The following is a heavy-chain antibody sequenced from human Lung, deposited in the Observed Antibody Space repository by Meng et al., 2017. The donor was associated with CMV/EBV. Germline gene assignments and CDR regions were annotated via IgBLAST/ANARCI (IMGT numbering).Heavy chain of an antibody. J-gene: IGHJ6*02. D-gene: IGHD3-9*01. V-gene: IGHV3-74*01. CDR3: ARVWGDYDILAGYYYAYYYYGMDV. CDR1: GFTFSSYW. Sequence: GGSXRLXXAASGFTFSSYWMHWVRQAPGKGLVWVSRINSDGSSTSYADSVKGRFTISRDNAKNTLYLQMNSLRAEDTAVYYCARVWGDYDILAGYYYAYYYYGMDVWGQGTXVTVSS. CDR2: INSDGSST.